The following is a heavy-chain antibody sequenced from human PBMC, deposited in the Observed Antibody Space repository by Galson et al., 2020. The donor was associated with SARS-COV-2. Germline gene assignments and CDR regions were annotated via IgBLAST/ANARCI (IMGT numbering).Heavy chain of an antibody. Sequence: GGSLRLSCAASGFTFSSYLMHWVRQAPGKGLEWVAVISYDGSDKYYADSVKGRFTISRDNSKKTLYLQMNSLRDEDTAVYYCARGHLYMVRGVIDYWGQGTLVTVSS. J-gene: IGHJ4*02. CDR2: ISYDGSDK. D-gene: IGHD3-10*01. CDR3: ARGHLYMVRGVIDY. V-gene: IGHV3-30-3*01. CDR1: GFTFSSYL.